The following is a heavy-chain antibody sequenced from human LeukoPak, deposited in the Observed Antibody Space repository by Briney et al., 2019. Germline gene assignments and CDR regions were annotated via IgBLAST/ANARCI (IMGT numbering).Heavy chain of an antibody. Sequence: APVKVSCKASGYTFNTYGITWVRQAPGQGLEWMGWISPYNGDTHYAQKFQDRVTMTTDTSTSTAYMDLRSLGFDDTAVYYCARDKAFLGYYDTSGYFQQWFDSWGQGTLVTVSS. J-gene: IGHJ5*01. D-gene: IGHD3-22*01. CDR3: ARDKAFLGYYDTSGYFQQWFDS. V-gene: IGHV1-18*04. CDR1: GYTFNTYG. CDR2: ISPYNGDT.